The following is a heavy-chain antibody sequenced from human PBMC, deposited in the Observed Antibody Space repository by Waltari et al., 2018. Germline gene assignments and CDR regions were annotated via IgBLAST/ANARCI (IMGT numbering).Heavy chain of an antibody. CDR1: GYIFTSYA. CDR3: AREVVPSSTIVVNWFDP. J-gene: IGHJ5*02. CDR2: TNTHTGNP. V-gene: IGHV7-4-1*02. Sequence: QVHLVQSGSELKKPGASVKISCKASGYIFTSYAINWLRQAPGKGPELMGWTNTHTGNPTYAQGFRGRFVFSLDTAVNTAYLEINSLKTEDTAIYYCAREVVPSSTIVVNWFDPWGQGTLVTVSS. D-gene: IGHD2-2*01.